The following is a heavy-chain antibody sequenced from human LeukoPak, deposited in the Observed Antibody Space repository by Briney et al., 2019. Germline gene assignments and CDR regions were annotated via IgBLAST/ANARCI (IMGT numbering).Heavy chain of an antibody. D-gene: IGHD3-3*01. CDR3: ASSPYDFWSGYYTPGWFDP. J-gene: IGHJ5*02. V-gene: IGHV4-4*07. Sequence: SETLSLTCTVSGGSISSYYWSWIRQPARKGLEWIGRIYTSGSTNYNPSLKSRVTMSVDTSKNQFSLKLSSVTAADTAVYYCASSPYDFWSGYYTPGWFDPWGQGTLVTVSS. CDR2: IYTSGST. CDR1: GGSISSYY.